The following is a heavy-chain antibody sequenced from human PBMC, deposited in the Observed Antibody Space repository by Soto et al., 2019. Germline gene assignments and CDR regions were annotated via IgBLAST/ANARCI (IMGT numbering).Heavy chain of an antibody. D-gene: IGHD3-10*01. CDR3: TRDRGYPDXFDI. Sequence: PGGSLRLSCATSGFTFNAYNIIWVRQAPGKGLKWISYIHTGVGVIYYADSVKGRFTISRDNAKNTLYLQMDSLRVEDTAVYFCTRDRGYPDXFDIWGQGTMVTVSS. CDR2: IHTGVGVI. V-gene: IGHV3-48*04. J-gene: IGHJ3*02. CDR1: GFTFNAYN.